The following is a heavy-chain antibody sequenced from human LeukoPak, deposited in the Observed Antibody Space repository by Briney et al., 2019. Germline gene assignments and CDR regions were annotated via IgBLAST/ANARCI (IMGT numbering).Heavy chain of an antibody. CDR3: ARGPLVPAAPSLYYYYYGMDV. Sequence: GGSLRLSCAASGFTFSSYAMHWVRQAPGKGLENVSAISSNGGSTYYANSVKGRFTISRDNSKNTLYLQMGSLRAEDMAVYYCARGPLVPAAPSLYYYYYGMDVWGQGTTVTVSS. J-gene: IGHJ6*02. D-gene: IGHD2-2*01. CDR1: GFTFSSYA. V-gene: IGHV3-64*01. CDR2: ISSNGGST.